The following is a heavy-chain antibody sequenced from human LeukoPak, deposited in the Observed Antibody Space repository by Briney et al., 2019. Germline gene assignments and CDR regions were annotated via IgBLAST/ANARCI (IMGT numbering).Heavy chain of an antibody. CDR3: AKDLKGAAGGPYNWFDP. J-gene: IGHJ5*02. CDR1: GFTFSSYA. D-gene: IGHD1-26*01. CDR2: ISYDGSNK. Sequence: GGSLRLSCAASGFTFSSYAMHWVRQAPGKGLEWVAVISYDGSNKYYADSVKGRFTISRHNSKNTLYLQMNSLRAEDTAVYYCAKDLKGAAGGPYNWFDPWGQGTLVTVSA. V-gene: IGHV3-30-3*01.